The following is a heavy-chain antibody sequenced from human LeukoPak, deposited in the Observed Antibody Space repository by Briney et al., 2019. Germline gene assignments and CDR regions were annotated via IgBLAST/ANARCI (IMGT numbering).Heavy chain of an antibody. CDR2: IGIAGDT. CDR1: GFTFSSYD. Sequence: GGSLRLSCAASGFTFSSYDMHWVRQATGKGLEWVSAIGIAGDTYYPGSVKGRFTISRENAKNSLYLQMNSLRAGDTAVYYCARANYYGSGSTLDAFDIWGQGTMVTVSS. D-gene: IGHD3-10*01. V-gene: IGHV3-13*01. CDR3: ARANYYGSGSTLDAFDI. J-gene: IGHJ3*02.